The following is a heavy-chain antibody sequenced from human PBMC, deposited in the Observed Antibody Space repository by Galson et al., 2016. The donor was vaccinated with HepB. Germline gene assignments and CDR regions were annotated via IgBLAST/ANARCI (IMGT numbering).Heavy chain of an antibody. D-gene: IGHD3-22*01. Sequence: PALVKPTQTLTLTCTFSGFSLSTSGVCVGWIRQPPGKALEWLALIYWDDDKPYSPSLKSRLTITKDTSKNQVVLTMTNMDPVDTATYYCAPYYYDRSGYYFRTQGYFDYWGQGTLVTVSS. CDR2: IYWDDDK. J-gene: IGHJ4*02. CDR3: APYYYDRSGYYFRTQGYFDY. CDR1: GFSLSTSGVC. V-gene: IGHV2-5*02.